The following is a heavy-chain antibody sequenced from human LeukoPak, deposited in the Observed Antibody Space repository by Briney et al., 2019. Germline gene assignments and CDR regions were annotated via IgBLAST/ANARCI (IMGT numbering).Heavy chain of an antibody. CDR1: GGTFSSYA. D-gene: IGHD4-23*01. CDR2: IIPIFGTT. V-gene: IGHV1-69*06. CDR3: ARDNSVEDTAWWFDP. J-gene: IGHJ5*02. Sequence: SVKVSCKASGGTFSSYAISWVRQAPGQGLEWMGGIIPIFGTTNYAQKFQDRVTITADKSTSTAYMELSSLRSEDTAVYYCARDNSVEDTAWWFDPWGQGTLVTVSS.